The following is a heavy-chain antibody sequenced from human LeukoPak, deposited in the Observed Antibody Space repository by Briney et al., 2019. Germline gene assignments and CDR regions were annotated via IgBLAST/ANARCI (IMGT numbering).Heavy chain of an antibody. D-gene: IGHD2-15*01. CDR3: ARVVAATLDY. V-gene: IGHV4-34*01. CDR2: INHSGST. Sequence: SETLSLTCAVYGGSFSGYYWSWIRQPPGKGLEWIGEINHSGSTNYNPSLKCRVTISVDTSKNQFSLKLSSVTAADTAVYYCARVVAATLDYWGQGTLVTVSS. CDR1: GGSFSGYY. J-gene: IGHJ4*02.